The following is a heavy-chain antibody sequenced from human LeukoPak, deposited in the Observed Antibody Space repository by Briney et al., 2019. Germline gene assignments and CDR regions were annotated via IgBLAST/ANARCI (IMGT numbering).Heavy chain of an antibody. CDR3: AKVAGILVATITVNFDY. CDR2: ISGSGGST. CDR1: GFTFDDYG. V-gene: IGHV3-23*01. J-gene: IGHJ4*02. Sequence: PGGSLRLSCAASGFTFDDYGMSWVRQAPGKGLEWVSAISGSGGSTYYADSVKGRFTISRDNSKNTLYLQMNSLRAEDTAVYYCAKVAGILVATITVNFDYWGQGTLVTVSS. D-gene: IGHD5-12*01.